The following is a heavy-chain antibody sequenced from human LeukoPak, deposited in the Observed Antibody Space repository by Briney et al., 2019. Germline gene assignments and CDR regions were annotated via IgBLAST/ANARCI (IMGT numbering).Heavy chain of an antibody. CDR2: ILFDGSNK. Sequence: PGGSLRLSCAASGFTFSRYGMHWVRQAPGKGLEWVAVILFDGSNKYYADSVKGRFTTSRDNSKNTLYMQMNSLRAEDTAVYYCAKVGDGDYYLDYWGQGTLVTVSS. CDR1: GFTFSRYG. CDR3: AKVGDGDYYLDY. D-gene: IGHD4-17*01. V-gene: IGHV3-33*06. J-gene: IGHJ4*02.